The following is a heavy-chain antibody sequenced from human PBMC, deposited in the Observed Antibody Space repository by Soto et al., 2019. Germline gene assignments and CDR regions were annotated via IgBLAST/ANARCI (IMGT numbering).Heavy chain of an antibody. CDR2: IWFDGSDK. CDR3: ARLYCSATSCYSVGAFDI. J-gene: IGHJ3*02. Sequence: PGGSLRLSCAASGFTFSTYGMHWVRQAPGKGLEWVALIWFDGSDKYYTESVKGRFTISRDNSKSTLYLQMNSLRAEDTAFYYCARLYCSATSCYSVGAFDIRGPGTMVTVSS. D-gene: IGHD2-2*01. V-gene: IGHV3-33*01. CDR1: GFTFSTYG.